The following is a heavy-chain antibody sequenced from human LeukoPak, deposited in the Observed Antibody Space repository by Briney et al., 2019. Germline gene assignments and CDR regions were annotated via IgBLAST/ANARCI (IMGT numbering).Heavy chain of an antibody. V-gene: IGHV4-59*01. Sequence: PSETLSLTCTVSGASISSYYWSWIRQPPGKGLEWIGYIYYSGSTIYNPSLKSRVTMSVDTSKDQFSLKLTSVTAADTAVYHCARGGTSYYDSSGAPSNWFAPWGQGTLVIVSS. D-gene: IGHD3-22*01. J-gene: IGHJ5*02. CDR2: IYYSGST. CDR3: ARGGTSYYDSSGAPSNWFAP. CDR1: GASISSYY.